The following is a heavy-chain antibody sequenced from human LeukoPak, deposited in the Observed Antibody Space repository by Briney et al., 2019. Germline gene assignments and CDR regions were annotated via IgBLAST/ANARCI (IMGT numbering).Heavy chain of an antibody. D-gene: IGHD3-16*01. Sequence: GGSLRLSCAASGFTFDDYGMSWVRQAPGKGLEWVSGNNWNGGSTGYADSVKGRFTISRGNAKNSLYLQMNSLRAEDTALYYCGRGGLRLGEKDYWGQGTLVTVSS. V-gene: IGHV3-20*04. J-gene: IGHJ4*02. CDR1: GFTFDDYG. CDR2: NNWNGGST. CDR3: GRGGLRLGEKDY.